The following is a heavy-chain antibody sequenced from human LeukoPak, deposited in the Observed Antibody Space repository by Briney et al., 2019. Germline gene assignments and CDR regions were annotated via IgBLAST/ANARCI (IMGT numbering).Heavy chain of an antibody. D-gene: IGHD1-26*01. CDR1: GGTFSSYA. Sequence: SVKVSCKASGGTFSSYAISWVRQAPGQGLEWMGGIIPIFGTANYARKFQGRVTITADESTSTAYMELSSLRSEDTAVYYCARETGGSYSEFDYWGQGTLVTVSS. CDR3: ARETGGSYSEFDY. V-gene: IGHV1-69*01. CDR2: IIPIFGTA. J-gene: IGHJ4*02.